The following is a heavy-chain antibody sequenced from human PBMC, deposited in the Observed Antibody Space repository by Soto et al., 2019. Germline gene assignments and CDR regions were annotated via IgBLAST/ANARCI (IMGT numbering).Heavy chain of an antibody. J-gene: IGHJ4*02. CDR3: ARDYQGALFDY. CDR2: IYYSGST. V-gene: IGHV4-59*01. D-gene: IGHD2-2*01. Sequence: SETLSLTCTVSGGSISSYYWSWIRQPPGKGLEWIGYIYYSGSTNYNPSLKSRVTISVDTSKNQFSLKLGSVTAADTAVYYCARDYQGALFDYWGQGTLVTVSS. CDR1: GGSISSYY.